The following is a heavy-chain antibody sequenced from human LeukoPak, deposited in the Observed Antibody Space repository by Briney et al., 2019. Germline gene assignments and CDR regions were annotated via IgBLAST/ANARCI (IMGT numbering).Heavy chain of an antibody. V-gene: IGHV4-59*08. J-gene: IGHJ4*02. CDR1: GGSISSYY. CDR2: IYHSGST. D-gene: IGHD1-26*01. CDR3: ARHTTYRDYFDY. Sequence: SETESLTCTVSGGSISSYYWSWIRQPPGKGLEWIGHIYHSGSTNYNPSLKSRVTISADTSKNQFSLNLSSVTAADTAVYHCARHTTYRDYFDYWGQGALVTVPS.